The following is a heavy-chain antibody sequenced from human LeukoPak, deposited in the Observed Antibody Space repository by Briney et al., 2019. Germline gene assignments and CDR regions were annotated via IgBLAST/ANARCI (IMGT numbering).Heavy chain of an antibody. J-gene: IGHJ4*02. CDR2: IYTTGST. D-gene: IGHD1-26*01. Sequence: SETLSLTCTVSGGSINSYFWGWIRQPAGKGLEWIGRIYTTGSTNYNPSLKSRVTISVDTSKNQFSLKLTSVTAADTAMYYCARAGYTISYYSLDYWGQGTLVTVSS. CDR3: ARAGYTISYYSLDY. CDR1: GGSINSYF. V-gene: IGHV4-4*07.